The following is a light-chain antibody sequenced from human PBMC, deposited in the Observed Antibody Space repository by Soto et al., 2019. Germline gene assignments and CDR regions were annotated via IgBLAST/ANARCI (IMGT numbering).Light chain of an antibody. V-gene: IGKV3-20*01. Sequence: DIVMTQSPDTLSLSPGERATLSCRASQSVSSSYLAWYQQKPGQAPRLLIYGASSRATGIPDRFSGSGSGTDFTLTISRLEPEDFAVYYCQQYGSSPVTFGQGTKVDI. CDR2: GAS. CDR1: QSVSSSY. J-gene: IGKJ1*01. CDR3: QQYGSSPVT.